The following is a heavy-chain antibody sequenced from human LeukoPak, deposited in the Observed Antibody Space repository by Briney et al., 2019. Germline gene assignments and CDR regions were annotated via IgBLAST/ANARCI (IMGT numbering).Heavy chain of an antibody. D-gene: IGHD3-3*01. CDR3: AKDLRDFWSGYYYYYYYGMDV. J-gene: IGHJ6*02. CDR2: ISYDGSNK. CDR1: GFTFSSYG. V-gene: IGHV3-30*18. Sequence: GRSLRLSCAASGFTFSSYGMHWVRQAPGKGLEWVAVISYDGSNKYYADSVKGRFTISRDNSKNTLYLQMNGLRAEDTAVYYCAKDLRDFWSGYYYYYYYGMDVWGQGTTVTVSS.